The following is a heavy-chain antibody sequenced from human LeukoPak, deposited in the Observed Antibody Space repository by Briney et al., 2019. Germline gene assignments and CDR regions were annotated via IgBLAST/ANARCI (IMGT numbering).Heavy chain of an antibody. Sequence: GGSLRLSCAASGFTFSSYGMHWVRQAPGKGLERVAVISYDGSNKYYADSVKGRFTISRDNSKNTLYLQMNSLRAEDTAVYYCAKQVYSGYDFDYWGQGTLVTVSS. CDR3: AKQVYSGYDFDY. J-gene: IGHJ4*02. CDR1: GFTFSSYG. D-gene: IGHD5-12*01. V-gene: IGHV3-30*18. CDR2: ISYDGSNK.